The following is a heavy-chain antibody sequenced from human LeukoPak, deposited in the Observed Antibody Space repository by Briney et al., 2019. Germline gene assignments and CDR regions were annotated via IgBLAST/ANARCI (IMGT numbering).Heavy chain of an antibody. J-gene: IGHJ4*02. CDR3: ARGQGDY. Sequence: GGSLRLSCAASGFTFSSYGMHWVRQAPGKGLEWVSVIYSGGSTYYADSVKGRFTISRDNSKNTLYLQMNSLRAEDTAVYYCARGQGDYWGQGTLVTVSS. V-gene: IGHV3-NL1*01. CDR1: GFTFSSYG. CDR2: IYSGGST. D-gene: IGHD3-16*01.